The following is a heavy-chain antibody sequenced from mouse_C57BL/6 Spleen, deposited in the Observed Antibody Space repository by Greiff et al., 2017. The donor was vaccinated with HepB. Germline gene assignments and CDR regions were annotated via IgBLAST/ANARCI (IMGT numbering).Heavy chain of an antibody. D-gene: IGHD2-4*01. J-gene: IGHJ2*01. Sequence: EVQLVESGGGLVKPGGSLKLSCAASGFTFSSYAMSWVRQTPEKRLEWVATISDGGSYTYYPDNVKGRFTISRDNAKNNLYLQMSHLKSEDTAMYYCARLGGLRQGDYFDYWGQGTTLTVSS. CDR1: GFTFSSYA. CDR3: ARLGGLRQGDYFDY. CDR2: ISDGGSYT. V-gene: IGHV5-4*01.